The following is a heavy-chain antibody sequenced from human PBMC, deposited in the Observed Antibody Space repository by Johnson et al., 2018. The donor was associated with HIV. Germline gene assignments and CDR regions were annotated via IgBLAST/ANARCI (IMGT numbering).Heavy chain of an antibody. CDR3: ASRSWYHAFDI. D-gene: IGHD6-13*01. J-gene: IGHJ3*02. CDR1: GFTFSSYG. CDR2: IRYDGSNK. Sequence: QVQLVESGGGVVQPGGSLRLSCAASGFTFSSYGMHWVRQAPGKGLEWVAVIRYDGSNKYYADSVKGRFTISRDNSKNTLYLQMNSLRAEDTAVYYCASRSWYHAFDIWGQGTMVTVSS. V-gene: IGHV3-30*02.